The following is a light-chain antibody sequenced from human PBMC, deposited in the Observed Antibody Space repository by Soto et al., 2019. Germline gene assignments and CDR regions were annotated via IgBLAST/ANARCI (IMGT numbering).Light chain of an antibody. Sequence: EIVVTQSPCALSLSPGERATLSYRASQSIRSSHLAWYQQKPGQAPRVLIYATSSRATGIPDRFSGSGSGTDFTLTISRLEPEDFAVYHCQQYDSLPLTFGGGTKVDIK. J-gene: IGKJ4*01. V-gene: IGKV3-20*01. CDR1: QSIRSSH. CDR3: QQYDSLPLT. CDR2: ATS.